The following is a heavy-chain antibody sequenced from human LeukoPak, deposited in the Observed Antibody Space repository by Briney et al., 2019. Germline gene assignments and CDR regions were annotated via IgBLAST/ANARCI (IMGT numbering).Heavy chain of an antibody. D-gene: IGHD5-18*01. J-gene: IGHJ4*02. V-gene: IGHV1-3*01. CDR3: ARDVIDGRGYSFGYDY. Sequence: ASVKVSCKASGYTFTNYAVHWVHLAPGQGLEWMGWISAGNGKTKYSQKLQGRVTITRDTSASTAYMELSSLRSEDTAVYYCARDVIDGRGYSFGYDYWGQGTLVTVSS. CDR1: GYTFTNYA. CDR2: ISAGNGKT.